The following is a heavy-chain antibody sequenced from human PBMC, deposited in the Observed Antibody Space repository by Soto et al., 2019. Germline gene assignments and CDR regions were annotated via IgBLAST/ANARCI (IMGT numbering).Heavy chain of an antibody. D-gene: IGHD1-26*01. CDR3: ARHKGDPSGVSLYYYGMDV. J-gene: IGHJ6*02. V-gene: IGHV5-51*01. CDR1: GYRFTTYW. Sequence: GESLKISCYGSGYRFTTYWIGWVRQMPGKGLEWMGIIYPGDSDTRYSPSFQGQVTISADKSISTVYLQWSSLKASDTAMYYCARHKGDPSGVSLYYYGMDVWGQGTTVTVSS. CDR2: IYPGDSDT.